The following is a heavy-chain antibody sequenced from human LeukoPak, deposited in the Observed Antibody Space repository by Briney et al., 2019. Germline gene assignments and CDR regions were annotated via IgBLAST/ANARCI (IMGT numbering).Heavy chain of an antibody. D-gene: IGHD2-15*01. CDR1: GGSISSYY. CDR2: IYYRGST. CDR3: ARDRIPFDY. V-gene: IGHV4-59*01. Sequence: SETLSLTCIVSGGSISSYYWSWMRQPPGKGLEWIGYIYYRGSTNYNPSLKSRVTISVDTSKNQFSLKLSSVTAADTAVYYCARDRIPFDYWGQGTLVTVSS. J-gene: IGHJ4*02.